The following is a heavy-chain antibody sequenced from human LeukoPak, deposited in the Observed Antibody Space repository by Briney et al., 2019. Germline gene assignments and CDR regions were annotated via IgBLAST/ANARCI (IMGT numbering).Heavy chain of an antibody. D-gene: IGHD6-19*01. CDR2: ISVSGGTI. V-gene: IGHV3-23*01. CDR1: GLTFSSYA. CDR3: ARAGVGVAGRRYFDS. J-gene: IGHJ4*02. Sequence: PGGSLRLSCAASGLTFSSYAMSWVRQAPGKGLEWVSAISVSGGTIYYADSVRGRFTISRDNSKNTLYLQMNSLRAEDTAVYYCARAGVGVAGRRYFDSWGQGTLVTVSS.